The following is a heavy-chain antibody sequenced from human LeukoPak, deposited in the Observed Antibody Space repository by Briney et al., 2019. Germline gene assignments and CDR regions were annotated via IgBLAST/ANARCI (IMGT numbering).Heavy chain of an antibody. CDR3: AKAGSIRFDY. Sequence: PGGSLRLSCAASGFTFSSYAMTWVRQAPGKGLEWVSAITGGGDTTYYSDSVKGRFTISRDNSKNTLYLQMNSLRAEDTAVYYCAKAGSIRFDYWGQGTLVTVSS. D-gene: IGHD1-26*01. CDR2: ITGGGDTT. J-gene: IGHJ4*02. V-gene: IGHV3-23*01. CDR1: GFTFSSYA.